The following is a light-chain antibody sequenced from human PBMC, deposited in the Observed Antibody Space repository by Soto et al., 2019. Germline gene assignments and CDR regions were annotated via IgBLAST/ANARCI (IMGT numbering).Light chain of an antibody. V-gene: IGLV3-21*01. CDR3: QVWEVSSGHPV. CDR1: NIGSKS. Sequence: SSELTQPPSVSVDPGRTARITCGGNNIGSKSVHWYQQRPGQAPVLVVYYDKDRPSGIPERISGSNSGNTATLTISGVEAGDEADYYCQVWEVSSGHPVFGGGTKLTVL. J-gene: IGLJ2*01. CDR2: YDK.